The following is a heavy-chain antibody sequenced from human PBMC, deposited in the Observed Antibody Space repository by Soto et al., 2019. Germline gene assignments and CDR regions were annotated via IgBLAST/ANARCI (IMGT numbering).Heavy chain of an antibody. V-gene: IGHV4-39*01. CDR2: IYYSGST. J-gene: IGHJ5*02. Sequence: PSETLSLTCTVSGGSISSSSYYWGWIRQPPGKGLEWIGSIYYSGSTYYNPSLKSRVTISVDTSKNQFSLKLSSVTAADTAVYYCARLDSSGYYPWFDPWGQGTLVTVPQ. CDR3: ARLDSSGYYPWFDP. D-gene: IGHD3-22*01. CDR1: GGSISSSSYY.